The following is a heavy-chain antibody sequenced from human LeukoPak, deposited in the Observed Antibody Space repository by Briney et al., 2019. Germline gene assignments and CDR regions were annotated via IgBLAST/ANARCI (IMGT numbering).Heavy chain of an antibody. J-gene: IGHJ4*01. CDR3: ARDGTAAGLYFDL. D-gene: IGHD6-13*01. V-gene: IGHV3-11*04. CDR2: ISSSGSTI. CDR1: GFTFSDYY. Sequence: GGSLRLSCAASGFTFSDYYMSWIRQAPGKGLEWVSYISSSGSTIYYAGSVKGRFTISRGNAKNSLYLQMNSLRAEDTAVYYCARDGTAAGLYFDLWGQGTLVTVSS.